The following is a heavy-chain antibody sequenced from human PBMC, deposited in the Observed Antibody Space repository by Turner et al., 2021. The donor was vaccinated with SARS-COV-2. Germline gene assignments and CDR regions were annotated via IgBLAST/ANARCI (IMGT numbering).Heavy chain of an antibody. CDR2: ISYDGSNK. J-gene: IGHJ4*02. D-gene: IGHD4-17*01. Sequence: QVQLVESGGGVVQPGRYLRLSCAASGFTFSSYGMHWVRQAPGKGLEWVSVISYDGSNKYYADSVKGRFTISRDNSKNTLYLQMNSLRAEDTAVYYCAKGEGDYISHWGQGTLVTVSS. V-gene: IGHV3-30*18. CDR1: GFTFSSYG. CDR3: AKGEGDYISH.